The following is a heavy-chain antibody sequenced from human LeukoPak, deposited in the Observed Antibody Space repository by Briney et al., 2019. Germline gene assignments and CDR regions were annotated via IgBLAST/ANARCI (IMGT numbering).Heavy chain of an antibody. CDR1: GFTFSSYA. J-gene: IGHJ4*02. Sequence: PGGSLRLSCAASGFTFSSYAMSRVRQAPGKGLEWVSAISGSGGSTYYADSVKGRFTISRDNSKNTLYLQMNSLRAEDTAVYYCAKGGLRWDYYFDYWGQGTLVTVSS. D-gene: IGHD4-23*01. CDR2: ISGSGGST. CDR3: AKGGLRWDYYFDY. V-gene: IGHV3-23*01.